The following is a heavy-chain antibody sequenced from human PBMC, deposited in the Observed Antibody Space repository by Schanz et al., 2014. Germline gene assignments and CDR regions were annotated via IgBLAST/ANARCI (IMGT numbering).Heavy chain of an antibody. CDR1: GFTFSSYG. CDR3: FSMHYGNSVY. Sequence: EVQLVESGGGLVKPGGSLRLSCAASGFTFSSYGMNWVRQAPGKGLEWLGRVRNRRNSDIIEYAASVEGRFTISRDESKNSVYLQMNSLQTDDTAVYYCFSMHYGNSVYWGQGTLVTVSS. D-gene: IGHD1-7*01. CDR2: VRNRRNSDII. J-gene: IGHJ4*02. V-gene: IGHV3-72*01.